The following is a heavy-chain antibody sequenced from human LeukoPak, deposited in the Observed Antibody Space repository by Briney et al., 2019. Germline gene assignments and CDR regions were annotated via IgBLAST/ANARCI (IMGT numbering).Heavy chain of an antibody. J-gene: IGHJ4*02. D-gene: IGHD4-23*01. CDR2: IYYSGST. CDR3: ARRHVVGGPSSFDY. V-gene: IGHV4-39*01. CDR1: GGSISSSSHY. Sequence: SETLSLTCTVSGGSISSSSHYWGWIRQPPGKGLEWIGSIYYSGSTYYNPSLKSRVTISVDTSKNQFSLKLSSVTAADTAVYYCARRHVVGGPSSFDYWGQGTLVTVSS.